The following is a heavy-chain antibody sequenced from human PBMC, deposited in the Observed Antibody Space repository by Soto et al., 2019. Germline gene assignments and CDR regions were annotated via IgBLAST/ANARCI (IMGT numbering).Heavy chain of an antibody. V-gene: IGHV3-30*18. Sequence: GGSLRLCCAASGFTFSSYGMHWVRQAPGKGLEWVAIISYDGSNTYYADSVKGRFTISRDNSKNTLYLQMNSLRAEDTAVYYCAKGMRRSSSSGMDVWGQGTTVTVSS. CDR1: GFTFSSYG. J-gene: IGHJ6*02. CDR2: ISYDGSNT. D-gene: IGHD2-8*01. CDR3: AKGMRRSSSSGMDV.